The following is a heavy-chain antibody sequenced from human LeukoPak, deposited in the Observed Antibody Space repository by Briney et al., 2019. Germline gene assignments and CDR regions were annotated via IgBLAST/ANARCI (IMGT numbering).Heavy chain of an antibody. CDR2: ISAYNGDT. J-gene: IGHJ5*02. D-gene: IGHD6-13*01. Sequence: ASVKVSCKASGCTFTSSGISWVRQAPGQGLEWMGWISAYNGDTNSAQKRQGRVSMTTDTSTNTAYMELRSLSSDDTAVYYCVRDPTAAASTDDWFDPWGQGTLVTVSS. CDR3: VRDPTAAASTDDWFDP. V-gene: IGHV1-18*01. CDR1: GCTFTSSG.